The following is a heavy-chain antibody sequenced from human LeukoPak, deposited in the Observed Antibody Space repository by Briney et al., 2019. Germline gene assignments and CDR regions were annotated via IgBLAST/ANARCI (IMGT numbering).Heavy chain of an antibody. D-gene: IGHD3-10*01. CDR1: GFTFSNAW. CDR2: INSDGSST. V-gene: IGHV3-74*01. J-gene: IGHJ4*02. CDR3: AREDYYGSGSHPIDY. Sequence: GGSLRLSCAASGFTFSNAWMHWDRQAPGKGLVWVSRINSDGSSTSYADSVKGRFTISRDNAKNTLYLQMNSLRAEDTAVYYCAREDYYGSGSHPIDYWGQGTLVTVSS.